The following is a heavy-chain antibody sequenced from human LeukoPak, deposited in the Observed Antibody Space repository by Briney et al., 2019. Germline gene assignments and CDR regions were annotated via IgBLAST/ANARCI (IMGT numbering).Heavy chain of an antibody. V-gene: IGHV1-46*01. D-gene: IGHD1-26*01. CDR3: ARDDPVVGAYYYYYYMDV. CDR2: INPSGGST. Sequence: ASVKVSCKASGYTFTSYYMHWVRQAPGQGLEWMGIINPSGGSTSYAQKFQGRVTMTRDTSISTAYMELSRLRSDDTAVYYCARDDPVVGAYYYYYYMDVWGKGTTVTVSS. CDR1: GYTFTSYY. J-gene: IGHJ6*03.